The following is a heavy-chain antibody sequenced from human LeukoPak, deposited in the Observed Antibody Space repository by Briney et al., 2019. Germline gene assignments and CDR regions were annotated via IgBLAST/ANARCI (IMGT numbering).Heavy chain of an antibody. Sequence: SETLSLTCAVYGGSFSGYYWSWIRQPPGKGLEWIGEINHSGSTNYNPSLKSRVTISVDTSKNQFSLKLSSVTAADTAVYYCARRKAYLRAFDIWGQGTMVTVSS. CDR1: GGSFSGYY. CDR2: INHSGST. J-gene: IGHJ3*02. CDR3: ARRKAYLRAFDI. D-gene: IGHD1-14*01. V-gene: IGHV4-34*01.